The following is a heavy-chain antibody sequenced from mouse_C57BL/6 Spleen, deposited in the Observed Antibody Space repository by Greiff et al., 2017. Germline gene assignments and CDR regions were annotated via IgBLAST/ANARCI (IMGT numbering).Heavy chain of an antibody. CDR3: ARDLGGRFDY. V-gene: IGHV5-16*01. Sequence: DVHLVESEGGLVQPGSSMKLSCTASGFTFSDYYMAWVRQVPEKGLEWVANINYDGSSTYYLDSLKSRFIISRDNAKNILYLQMSSLKSEDTATYYCARDLGGRFDYWGQGTTLTVSS. CDR1: GFTFSDYY. J-gene: IGHJ2*01. D-gene: IGHD3-3*01. CDR2: INYDGSST.